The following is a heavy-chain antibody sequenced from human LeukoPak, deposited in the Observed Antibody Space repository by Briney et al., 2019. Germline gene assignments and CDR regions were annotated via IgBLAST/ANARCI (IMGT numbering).Heavy chain of an antibody. D-gene: IGHD3-10*01. Sequence: TGGSLRLSCEASGFTFSNFGMHWVRQAPGNGLEWVAVIWSDGSHKYYDDSVNGRFTIFRDNSKNTLYLQMNRLRAADTSIYFCAKDANEFGDSYFDSWGLGTLVTVSS. CDR2: IWSDGSHK. CDR1: GFTFSNFG. J-gene: IGHJ5*01. V-gene: IGHV3-33*06. CDR3: AKDANEFGDSYFDS.